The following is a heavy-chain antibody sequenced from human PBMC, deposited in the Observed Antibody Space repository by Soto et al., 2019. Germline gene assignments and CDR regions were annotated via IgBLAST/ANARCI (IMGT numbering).Heavy chain of an antibody. J-gene: IGHJ6*02. D-gene: IGHD1-1*01. CDR2: IYYSGST. CDR1: GGSISSYY. CDR3: ARGEALYNYGLSPYYYMDA. V-gene: IGHV4-59*01. Sequence: SETLSLTCTVSGGSISSYYWSWIRQPPGKGLEWIGYIYYSGSTNYSPSLKSRIIISLDTSKNQFSLKVSSVTDADTAVYYCARGEALYNYGLSPYYYMDALGPGTTVSVS.